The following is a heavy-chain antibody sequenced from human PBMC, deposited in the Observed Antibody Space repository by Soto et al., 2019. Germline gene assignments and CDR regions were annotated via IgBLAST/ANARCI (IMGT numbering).Heavy chain of an antibody. D-gene: IGHD3-16*01. J-gene: IGHJ4*02. CDR1: GFTVSNRH. CDR2: LFTGDRT. Sequence: PGGSLRLSCAVSGFTVSNRHMAWVRQAPGKGLESVSILFTGDRTYYADSVKGRFFVSRDDSKNTVSLQMNSLREDDTAMFYCVGAAPGDWGQGTPVTVSS. CDR3: VGAAPGD. V-gene: IGHV3-53*01.